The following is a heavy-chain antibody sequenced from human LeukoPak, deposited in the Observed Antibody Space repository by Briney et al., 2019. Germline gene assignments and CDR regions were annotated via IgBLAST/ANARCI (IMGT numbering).Heavy chain of an antibody. CDR3: AARRGIAPRPLGS. D-gene: IGHD6-6*01. J-gene: IGHJ5*02. CDR1: GGSFSAYS. Sequence: PSEALSLTCAVYGGSFSAYSWNWIRQAPGEGLEWIGEINHGGSTDYKPTLKSRVTISVDTSKSQFSLKLSSVTAADTAVYYCAARRGIAPRPLGSWGQGTLVIVSS. V-gene: IGHV4-34*01. CDR2: INHGGST.